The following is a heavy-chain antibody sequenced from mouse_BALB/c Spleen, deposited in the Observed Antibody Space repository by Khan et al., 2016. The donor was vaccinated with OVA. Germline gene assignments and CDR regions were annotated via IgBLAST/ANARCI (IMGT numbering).Heavy chain of an antibody. CDR2: INPTSGYT. CDR3: ARDRIDY. CDR1: GYTFTTYW. V-gene: IGHV1-7*01. J-gene: IGHJ2*01. Sequence: VQLVESGAELAKPGASVKMSCKASGYTFTTYWMHWVKQRPGQGLEWIGYINPTSGYTDYNQKFKDKATLTADKSSSTAYMQLSSLTSDDSAVYYCARDRIDYGGQGTTLTVSS.